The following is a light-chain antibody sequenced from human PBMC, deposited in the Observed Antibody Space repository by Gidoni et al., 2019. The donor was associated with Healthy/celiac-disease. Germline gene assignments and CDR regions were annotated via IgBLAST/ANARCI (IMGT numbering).Light chain of an antibody. CDR2: AAS. CDR1: QGIRND. CDR3: LQDYNYPHT. J-gene: IGKJ2*01. V-gene: IGKV1-6*01. Sequence: AIQMTQSPSSLSASVGDRVTITCRASQGIRNDLGWYQQKPGKAPKLLIYAASSLQSGVPSRFSGSGSGKDFTLTISSRQPKDFATYYCLQDYNYPHTFGQGTKLEIK.